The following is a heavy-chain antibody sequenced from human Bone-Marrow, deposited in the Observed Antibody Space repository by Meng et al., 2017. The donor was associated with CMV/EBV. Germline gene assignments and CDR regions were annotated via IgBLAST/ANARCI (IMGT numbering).Heavy chain of an antibody. J-gene: IGHJ6*02. CDR3: ARVGPGEMSRYLYNGMDV. CDR1: GFTLSGYS. CDR2: ISFDGADK. V-gene: IGHV3-30*04. D-gene: IGHD1-26*01. Sequence: GESLKISCAASGFTLSGYSMHWVRQAPGKGLEWVAVISFDGADKNYGDSVKGRFTISRDTSEKASFLQMNSLRREDTAVYYCARVGPGEMSRYLYNGMDVWGQGTTVTGSS.